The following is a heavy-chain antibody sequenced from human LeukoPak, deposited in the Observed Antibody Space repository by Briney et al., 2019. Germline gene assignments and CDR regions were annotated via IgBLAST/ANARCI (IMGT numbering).Heavy chain of an antibody. Sequence: PGGSLRLSCAASGFTFSSYGMHWVRQAPGRGLEWVSYISRSSSVIYYADSVKGRFTISRDDAKSSLSLQMNSLRAEDTAVYYCAKDGGLWVSAHWGDSWGRGTLVTVSS. D-gene: IGHD7-27*01. CDR2: ISRSSSVI. CDR1: GFTFSSYG. J-gene: IGHJ4*02. V-gene: IGHV3-48*01. CDR3: AKDGGLWVSAHWGDS.